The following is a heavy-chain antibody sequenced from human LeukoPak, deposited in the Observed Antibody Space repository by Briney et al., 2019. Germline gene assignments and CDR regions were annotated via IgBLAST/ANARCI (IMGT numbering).Heavy chain of an antibody. D-gene: IGHD1-7*01. CDR1: GYTFTSYY. CDR3: ARTYNWNYIVSS. J-gene: IGHJ4*02. CDR2: INPSGGST. V-gene: IGHV1-46*01. Sequence: ASVKVSCKASGYTFTSYYMHWVRQAPGQGLEWMGIINPSGGSTSYAQKFQGRVTMTRDASTSTVYMELSSLRSEDTAVYYCARTYNWNYIVSSWGQGTLVTVSS.